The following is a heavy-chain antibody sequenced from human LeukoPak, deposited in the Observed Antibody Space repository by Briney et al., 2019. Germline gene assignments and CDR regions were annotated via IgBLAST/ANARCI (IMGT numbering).Heavy chain of an antibody. CDR3: ASPSYCTSTSCLRWYY. CDR1: GGSISSYY. Sequence: PSETLSLTCTVSGGSISSYYWGWIRQPPGKGLEWIGGIHYSGSTYYNPTLKSRVTISVATSKNQFSLKLNSVTAADTAVYYCASPSYCTSTSCLRWYYWGQGTLVTVSS. CDR2: IHYSGST. D-gene: IGHD2-2*01. J-gene: IGHJ4*02. V-gene: IGHV4-39*01.